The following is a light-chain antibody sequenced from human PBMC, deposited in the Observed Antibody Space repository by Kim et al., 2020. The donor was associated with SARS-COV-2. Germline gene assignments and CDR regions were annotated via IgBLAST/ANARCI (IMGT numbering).Light chain of an antibody. J-gene: IGKJ4*01. Sequence: ASVGDRVTIACRASQDISHYLAWFQQQPGKAPKSLIHAASVLQSGVPSKFSGSGSGTDFTLTISSLQPEDFATYYCQQYYSYPQTFGGGTKVDIK. CDR3: QQYYSYPQT. V-gene: IGKV1-16*02. CDR1: QDISHY. CDR2: AAS.